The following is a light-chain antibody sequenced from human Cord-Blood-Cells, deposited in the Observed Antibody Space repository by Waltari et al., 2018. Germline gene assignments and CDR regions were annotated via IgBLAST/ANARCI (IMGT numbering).Light chain of an antibody. CDR3: SSYTSSSTYV. Sequence: QSALTQPVSVSGSPGQSITISCTGTSTAVGGYNYVSWYQQHPGKAPKLMIYEVSNRPSGVSNRFSGSKSGNTASLTISGLQAEDEADYYCSSYTSSSTYVFGTGTKVTVL. J-gene: IGLJ1*01. V-gene: IGLV2-14*01. CDR1: STAVGGYNY. CDR2: EVS.